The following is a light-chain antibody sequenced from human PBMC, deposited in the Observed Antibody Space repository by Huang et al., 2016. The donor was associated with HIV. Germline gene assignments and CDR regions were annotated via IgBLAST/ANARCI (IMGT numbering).Light chain of an antibody. J-gene: IGKJ2*01. V-gene: IGKV4-1*01. CDR2: AAS. CDR3: QQYYTTRPF. Sequence: DMVMTQPPDPLAVYLGERATINCKSSQSVFYSTNKKNYLAWYQQKPRQPPKLLIYAASTRQTGVPDRFSGSGSETDVTLTISGLQAEDVAVYYCQQYYTTRPFFGQGTKLEIK. CDR1: QSVFYSTNKKNY.